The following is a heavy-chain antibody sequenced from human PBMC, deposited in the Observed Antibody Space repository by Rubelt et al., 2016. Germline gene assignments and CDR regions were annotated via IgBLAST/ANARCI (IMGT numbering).Heavy chain of an antibody. CDR1: GYTFTTYG. D-gene: IGHD1-1*01. J-gene: IGHJ5*02. V-gene: IGHV1-2*02. CDR3: ARGVGTAFDP. CDR2: SNPNSGGT. Sequence: QVHLVQSAIEVKKPGASVKISCKTSGYTFTTYGIIWVRRAPGQGLEWMGWSNPNSGGTNYAQKFQGRVTMTRDTSISTAYMGLSRLRSDDTAVYYCARGVGTAFDPWGQGTLVTVSS.